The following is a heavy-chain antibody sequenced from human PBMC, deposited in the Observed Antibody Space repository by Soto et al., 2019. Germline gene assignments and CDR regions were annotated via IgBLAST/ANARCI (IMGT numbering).Heavy chain of an antibody. Sequence: QVQLVQSGTEARKPGASVKVSCRASGYIFTGYAIQWVRQAPGQRLEWMGWIAAGNGNTRYSQKFQDRVTISRDISASTAYMKLTSLRSEDTAIYYCATTASGTNYFDHWGQGTLVTVYS. J-gene: IGHJ4*02. CDR3: ATTASGTNYFDH. D-gene: IGHD4-4*01. CDR2: IAAGNGNT. V-gene: IGHV1-3*01. CDR1: GYIFTGYA.